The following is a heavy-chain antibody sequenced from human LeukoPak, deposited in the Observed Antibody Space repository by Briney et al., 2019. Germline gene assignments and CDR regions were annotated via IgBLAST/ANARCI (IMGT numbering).Heavy chain of an antibody. CDR2: ISAYNGNT. J-gene: IGHJ4*02. CDR3: ARDRKWINYDSSGHDY. D-gene: IGHD3-22*01. CDR1: GYTFTSYG. Sequence: ASVKVSCKASGYTFTSYGISWVRQAPGQGLGWMGWISAYNGNTNYAQKLQGRVTMTTGTSTSTAYMELRSLRSDDTAVYYCARDRKWINYDSSGHDYWGQGTLVTVSS. V-gene: IGHV1-18*01.